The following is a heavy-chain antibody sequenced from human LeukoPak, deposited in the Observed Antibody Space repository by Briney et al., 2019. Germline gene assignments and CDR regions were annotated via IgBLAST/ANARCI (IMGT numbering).Heavy chain of an antibody. CDR1: GFTFSSYG. D-gene: IGHD6-19*01. CDR2: IRYDGSNK. CDR3: AKVRSGWYHIGDY. J-gene: IGHJ4*02. Sequence: PGGSLRLSCAASGFTFSSYGMHWVRQAPGKGLEWVAFIRYDGSNKYYADSVKGRFTISRDNSKNTLYLQMNSLRAEDTAVHYCAKVRSGWYHIGDYWGQGTLVTVSS. V-gene: IGHV3-30*02.